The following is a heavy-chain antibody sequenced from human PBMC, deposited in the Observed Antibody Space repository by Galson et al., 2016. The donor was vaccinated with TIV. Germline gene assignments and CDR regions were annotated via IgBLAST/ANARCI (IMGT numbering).Heavy chain of an antibody. Sequence: SVKVSCKASGDTFSSFSIIWVRQAPGQGLEWMGRIIPLLGRPDHAQKFQGRVTITADISTGTVYMELSSLRSDDAAVYYCAREVAHVDSVIFNADAFDIWGQGTMVTVSS. D-gene: IGHD5-18*01. V-gene: IGHV1-69*04. CDR2: IIPLLGRP. CDR3: AREVAHVDSVIFNADAFDI. J-gene: IGHJ3*02. CDR1: GDTFSSFS.